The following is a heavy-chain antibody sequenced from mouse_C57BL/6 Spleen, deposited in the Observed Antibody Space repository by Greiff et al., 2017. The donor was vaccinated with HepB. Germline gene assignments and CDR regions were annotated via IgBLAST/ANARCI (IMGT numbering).Heavy chain of an antibody. D-gene: IGHD1-1*01. CDR2: IDPETGGT. V-gene: IGHV1-15*01. Sequence: QVQLQQSGAELVRPGASVTLSCKASGYTFTDYEMHWVKQTPVHGLEWIGAIDPETGGTAYNQKFKGKAILTADKSSSTAYMELRSLTSEDSAVYYCTRSTRDYCDYWGQGTTLTVSS. CDR3: TRSTRDYCDY. J-gene: IGHJ2*01. CDR1: GYTFTDYE.